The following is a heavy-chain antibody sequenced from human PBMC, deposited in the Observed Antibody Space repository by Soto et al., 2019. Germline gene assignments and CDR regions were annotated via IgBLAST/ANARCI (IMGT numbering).Heavy chain of an antibody. J-gene: IGHJ4*02. Sequence: EVQLVESGGGLVKPGGSLRLSCAASRFTFSNAWMSWVRQAPGKGLEWVGRIKSKTDGGTTDYAAPVKGRFTISRDDSKNTLYLQMNSLKTEDTAVYYCTTVYDYVWGSYRPEDYWGQGTLVTVSS. CDR1: RFTFSNAW. CDR2: IKSKTDGGTT. D-gene: IGHD3-16*02. V-gene: IGHV3-15*01. CDR3: TTVYDYVWGSYRPEDY.